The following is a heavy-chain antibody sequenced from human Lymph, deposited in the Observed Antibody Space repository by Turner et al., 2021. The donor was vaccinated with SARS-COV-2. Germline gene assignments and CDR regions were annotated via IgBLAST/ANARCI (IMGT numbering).Heavy chain of an antibody. CDR3: ARRHSGNYDAFDI. J-gene: IGHJ3*02. V-gene: IGHV1-69*10. D-gene: IGHD1-26*01. CDR2: IIPILGIA. Sequence: QVQLVQSGAEVKKPGSSVKVSCKASGGTFSTYVISWVRQAPGQGLEWMGGIIPILGIANDAQKCQGRVTITADKSTSTAYMELSSLRSEDTAVYHCARRHSGNYDAFDIWGQGTMVTVSS. CDR1: GGTFSTYV.